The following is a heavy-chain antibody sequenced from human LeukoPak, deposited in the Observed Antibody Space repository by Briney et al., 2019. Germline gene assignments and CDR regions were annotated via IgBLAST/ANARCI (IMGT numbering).Heavy chain of an antibody. D-gene: IGHD6-19*01. CDR3: ARWGWGIAVAADYYYGMDV. J-gene: IGHJ6*02. Sequence: SQTLSLTCAISGDSVSSNSAAWNWIRQSPSRGLEWLGRTYYRSKWYNDYAVSVKSRITINPDTSKNQLSLQLNSVTPEDTAVYYCARWGWGIAVAADYYYGMDVWGQGTTVTVSS. CDR1: GDSVSSNSAA. CDR2: TYYRSKWYN. V-gene: IGHV6-1*01.